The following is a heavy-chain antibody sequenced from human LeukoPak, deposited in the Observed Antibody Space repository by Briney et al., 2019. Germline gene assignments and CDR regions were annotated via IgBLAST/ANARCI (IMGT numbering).Heavy chain of an antibody. CDR2: INPNSGGT. Sequence: GASVKVCCKASGYTFTGYYMHWVRQAPGQGLEWMGWINPNSGGTNYAQKFQGRVTMTRDTSISTAYMELSRLRSDDTAVYYCARGAAAVSNLFDPWGQGTLVTVSS. V-gene: IGHV1-2*02. CDR1: GYTFTGYY. CDR3: ARGAAAVSNLFDP. D-gene: IGHD6-13*01. J-gene: IGHJ5*02.